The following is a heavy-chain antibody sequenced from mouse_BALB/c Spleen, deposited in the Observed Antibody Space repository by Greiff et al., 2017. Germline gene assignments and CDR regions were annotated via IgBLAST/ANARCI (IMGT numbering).Heavy chain of an antibody. Sequence: EVQLQQSGPELVKPGSSVKISCKASGYTFTDYNMHWVKQSHGKSLEWIGYIYPYNGGTGYNQKFKSKATLTVDNSSSTAYMELRSLTSEDSAVYYCARSGITAWFAYWGQGTLVTVSA. CDR3: ARSGITAWFAY. CDR1: GYTFTDYN. V-gene: IGHV1S29*02. CDR2: IYPYNGGT. D-gene: IGHD2-4*01. J-gene: IGHJ3*01.